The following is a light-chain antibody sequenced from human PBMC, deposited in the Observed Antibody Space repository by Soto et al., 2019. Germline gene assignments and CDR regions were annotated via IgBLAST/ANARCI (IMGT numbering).Light chain of an antibody. J-gene: IGKJ3*01. V-gene: IGKV3-11*01. CDR2: GAS. CDR3: QHRNNRPFS. CDR1: QTVSSY. Sequence: EIVLTQSPGTLSLSPGERAALSCRASQTVSSYLAWYQLRPGQAPRLLIYGASSRATGIPDRFSGSGSGTDFTLTISSLEPEDFAVYYCQHRNNRPFSFGPGTKVDIK.